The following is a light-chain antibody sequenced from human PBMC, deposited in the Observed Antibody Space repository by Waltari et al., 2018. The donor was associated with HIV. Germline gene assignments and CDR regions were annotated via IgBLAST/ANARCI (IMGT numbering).Light chain of an antibody. J-gene: IGLJ3*02. V-gene: IGLV3-25*03. CDR1: ASPKHY. CDR2: KDT. Sequence: SSELTQPPSMSVSPGQPARITCSGDASPKHYACWYQQKSGRAPVLIIFKDTYRPSGIPERFSGSTSGTTATLTISDVQAGDEADYYCQSTDTAGTVGVFGGGTKLT. CDR3: QSTDTAGTVGV.